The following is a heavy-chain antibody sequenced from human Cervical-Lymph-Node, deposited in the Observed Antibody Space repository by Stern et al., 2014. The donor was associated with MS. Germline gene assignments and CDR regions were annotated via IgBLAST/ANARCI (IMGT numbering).Heavy chain of an antibody. CDR3: ATRLSTGWYYFDY. V-gene: IGHV3-72*01. Sequence: EVQLLQSGGGLVQPGGSLRLSCATSGFTLSDHFMDWVRQAPGKGLQWVGRTRNKVNTYTTEYAASVKGRFTISRDDSRNSLYLQMNSLKTEDTAVYYCATRLSTGWYYFDYWGQGTLVTVSS. D-gene: IGHD6-19*01. CDR1: GFTLSDHF. CDR2: TRNKVNTYTT. J-gene: IGHJ4*02.